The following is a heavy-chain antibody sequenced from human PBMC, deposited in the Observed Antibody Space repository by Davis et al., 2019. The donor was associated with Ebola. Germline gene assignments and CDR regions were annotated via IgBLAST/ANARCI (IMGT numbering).Heavy chain of an antibody. D-gene: IGHD6-19*01. CDR2: IYYSGST. J-gene: IGHJ5*02. CDR1: GYSISSGYY. CDR3: ARRSGYSSGWYSDWFDP. V-gene: IGHV4-38-2*02. Sequence: MPSETLSLTCTVSGYSISSGYYWSWIRQPPGKGLEWIGYIYYSGSTYYNPSLKSRVTISVDTSKNQFSLKLSSVTAADTAVYYCARRSGYSSGWYSDWFDPWGQGTLVTVSS.